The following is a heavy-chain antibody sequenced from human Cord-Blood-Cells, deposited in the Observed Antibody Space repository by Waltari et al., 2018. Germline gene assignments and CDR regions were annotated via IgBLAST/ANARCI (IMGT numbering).Heavy chain of an antibody. Sequence: EVQLVESGGGLVKPGGSLRLSCAASGFTFSNAWMSWVRQAPGKGLEWVGRIKSKTDGGTTDYAATVKGRFTISRDDSKNTLYLQMNSLKTEDTAVYYCTTDRIAAADAFDIWGQGTMVTASS. CDR1: GFTFSNAW. CDR3: TTDRIAAADAFDI. V-gene: IGHV3-15*01. J-gene: IGHJ3*02. D-gene: IGHD6-13*01. CDR2: IKSKTDGGTT.